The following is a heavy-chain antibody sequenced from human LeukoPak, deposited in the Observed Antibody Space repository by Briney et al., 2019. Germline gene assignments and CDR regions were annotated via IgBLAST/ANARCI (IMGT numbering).Heavy chain of an antibody. CDR2: IHPSGIF. Sequence: SETLSLTRAVYGGSCDNYYCSWIRQPAGKGLEWIGEIHPSGIFYYNSSLMSRVTISIDTSKSQFSLRLTSVTAADTGFYYCARGRGRSKARDHSGQGSLVTVSS. CDR3: ARGRGRSKARDH. CDR1: GGSCDNYY. V-gene: IGHV4-34*01. J-gene: IGHJ4*02.